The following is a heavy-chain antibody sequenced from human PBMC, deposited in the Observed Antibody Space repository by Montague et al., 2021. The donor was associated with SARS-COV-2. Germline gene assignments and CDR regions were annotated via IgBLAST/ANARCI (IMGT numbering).Heavy chain of an antibody. CDR1: GGSISSDDSY. V-gene: IGHV4-31*03. J-gene: IGHJ4*02. CDR3: ARMYVPAHGTSAASYSDY. Sequence: TLSLTCIVSGGSISSDDSYWTWIRQHPGKGLEWIGYISYSGRTSYNVSLKGRLTISADTSDNQFSLKLTSMTAADTAVYYCARMYVPAHGTSAASYSDYWGRGTLVTVSS. D-gene: IGHD6-13*01. CDR2: ISYSGRT.